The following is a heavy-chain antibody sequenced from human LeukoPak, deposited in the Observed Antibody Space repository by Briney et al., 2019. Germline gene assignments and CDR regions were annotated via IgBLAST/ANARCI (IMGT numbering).Heavy chain of an antibody. CDR1: GFTFSSYA. J-gene: IGHJ4*02. D-gene: IGHD5-12*01. CDR2: ISSNGGST. CDR3: VKDLYVDIVATALDY. Sequence: PGGSLRLSCSASGFTFSSYAMHWVRQAPGKGLEYVSAISSNGGSTYYADSVKGRFTISRDNSKNTLSLQMSSLRAEDTAVYYCVKDLYVDIVATALDYWGQGTLVTVSS. V-gene: IGHV3-64D*06.